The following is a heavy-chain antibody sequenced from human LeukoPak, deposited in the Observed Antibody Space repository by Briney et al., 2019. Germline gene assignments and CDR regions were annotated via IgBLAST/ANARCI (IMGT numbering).Heavy chain of an antibody. J-gene: IGHJ6*03. CDR1: GFTFNIYG. V-gene: IGHV3-21*01. CDR3: ARGRYGSGSYYNEPERYYYYYMDV. Sequence: GGSLRLSCAASGFTFNIYGMSWVRQAPGKGLEWVASVGGGDDIHYADSVKGRFTISRDNAKNSLYLQMNSLRAEDTAVYYCARGRYGSGSYYNEPERYYYYYMDVWGKGTTVTVSS. D-gene: IGHD3-10*01. CDR2: VGGGDDI.